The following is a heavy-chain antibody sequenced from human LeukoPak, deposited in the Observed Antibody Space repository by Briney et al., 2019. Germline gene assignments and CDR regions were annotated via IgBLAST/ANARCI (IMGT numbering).Heavy chain of an antibody. D-gene: IGHD4-17*01. CDR3: AKGPNYGARVDYSDF. CDR2: IKQGGSEK. V-gene: IGHV3-7*01. Sequence: PGGSLRLSCAASGFTFSRHWMTWVRQAPGKGLEWMASIKQGGSEKYYADSVKGRFTVSRDDAKSSLYLQMNSLSVDDTAVYYCAKGPNYGARVDYSDFWGQGTKVTVSS. CDR1: GFTFSRHW. J-gene: IGHJ4*02.